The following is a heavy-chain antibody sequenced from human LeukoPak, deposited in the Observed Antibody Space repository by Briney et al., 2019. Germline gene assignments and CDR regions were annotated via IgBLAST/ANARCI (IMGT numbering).Heavy chain of an antibody. D-gene: IGHD6-19*01. CDR2: ISYDGSNK. CDR3: ARESAVAGYFDY. CDR1: GFTFSSYA. V-gene: IGHV3-30-3*01. Sequence: GGSLRISCAASGFTFSSYAMHWVRQAPGKGLEWVAVISYDGSNKYYADSVKGRFTISRDNSKNTLYLQMNSLRAEDTAVYYCARESAVAGYFDYWGQGTLVTVSS. J-gene: IGHJ4*02.